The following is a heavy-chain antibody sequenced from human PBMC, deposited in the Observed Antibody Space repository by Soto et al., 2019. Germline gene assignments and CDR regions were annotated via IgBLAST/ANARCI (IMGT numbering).Heavy chain of an antibody. CDR3: ARDRRAAGLLGDAFDI. Sequence: SVKVSCKASGGTFSSYAISWVRQAPGQGLEWMGGIIPIFGTANYAQKFQGRVTITADESTSTAYMELSSLRSEDAAVYYCARDRRAAGLLGDAFDIWGQGTMVTVSS. D-gene: IGHD6-13*01. CDR2: IIPIFGTA. CDR1: GGTFSSYA. V-gene: IGHV1-69*13. J-gene: IGHJ3*02.